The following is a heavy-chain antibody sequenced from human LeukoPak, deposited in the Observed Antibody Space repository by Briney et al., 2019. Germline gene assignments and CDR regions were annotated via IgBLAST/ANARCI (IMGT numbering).Heavy chain of an antibody. CDR2: ISGSGDTS. V-gene: IGHV3-23*01. CDR1: GLTFSSYA. J-gene: IGHJ4*02. CDR3: AKDFRGSGYFFDY. Sequence: GGSLRLPCAASGLTFSSYAVSWVRQAPGKGLEWVSAISGSGDTSFYADSVKGRFTISRDNSKTTLYLQMNSLSAEDTAVYYCAKDFRGSGYFFDYWGQGTLVTVSS. D-gene: IGHD2-15*01.